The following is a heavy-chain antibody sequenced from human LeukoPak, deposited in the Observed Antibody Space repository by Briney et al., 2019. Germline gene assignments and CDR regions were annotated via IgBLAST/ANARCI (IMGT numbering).Heavy chain of an antibody. D-gene: IGHD2-2*02. CDR3: ARVIGYCSSTSCYNYFDY. Sequence: GRSLGLSCAASGFTFSSYTMHWVRQAPGKGLEWVAVISYDGSNEFYADSVKGRFTISRDNSKNTLYLQMSSLRAEDTAVYYCARVIGYCSSTSCYNYFDYWGQGTLLTVSS. CDR2: ISYDGSNE. CDR1: GFTFSSYT. J-gene: IGHJ4*02. V-gene: IGHV3-30*15.